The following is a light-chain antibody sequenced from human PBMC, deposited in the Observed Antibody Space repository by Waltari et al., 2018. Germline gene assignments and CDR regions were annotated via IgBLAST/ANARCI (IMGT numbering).Light chain of an antibody. CDR2: AAS. CDR3: QQANSFPYT. CDR1: QGISGW. V-gene: IGKV1-12*01. J-gene: IGKJ3*01. Sequence: DIQMTQSPSSVSASVGDRVTITCRASQGISGWLAWYQQKPGQAPKLLIYAASRLQSGVPSRFSGSGSGTDFTLAISSLQPEDFATYYCQQANSFPYTFGPGTKVDFK.